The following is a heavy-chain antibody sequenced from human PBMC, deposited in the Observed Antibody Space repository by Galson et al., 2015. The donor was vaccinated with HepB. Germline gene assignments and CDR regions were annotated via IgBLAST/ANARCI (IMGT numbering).Heavy chain of an antibody. Sequence: SVKVSCKASGYTFSFNYMHWVRQAPGQGLEWMGIINPSGGSASYAQKFQGRVTMTRDTSTSTVYMELSSLRSEDTAVYYCASGLRLHKFGMDVWGQGTTVTDSS. CDR2: INPSGGSA. V-gene: IGHV1-46*01. J-gene: IGHJ6*02. D-gene: IGHD3-16*01. CDR1: GYTFSFNY. CDR3: ASGLRLHKFGMDV.